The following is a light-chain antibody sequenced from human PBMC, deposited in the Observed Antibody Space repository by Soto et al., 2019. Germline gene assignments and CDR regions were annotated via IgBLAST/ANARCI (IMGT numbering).Light chain of an antibody. CDR2: AAS. CDR1: QDIGND. V-gene: IGKV1-6*01. CDR3: LQDYNLPLT. Sequence: AIQMTQSPSSVSASLGDRVTITCRASQDIGNDLAWYQQRPGQAPKLLLYAASSLQSGLPSRFSGGGSGTDFTLTTHNLQPGDIATYYCLQDYNLPLTFGGGNKVEIK. J-gene: IGKJ4*01.